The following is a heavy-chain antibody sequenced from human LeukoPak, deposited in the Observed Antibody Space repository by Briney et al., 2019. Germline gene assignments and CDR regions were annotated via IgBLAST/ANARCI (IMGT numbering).Heavy chain of an antibody. CDR3: ARTYGSSGLGYFDL. CDR1: GGPISSYY. J-gene: IGHJ2*01. Sequence: SETLSLTCTVSGGPISSYYWSWIRQPPGKGLEWIGYIYYSGSTNYSPSLKSRLTISVDTSKNQFSLKLSSVTAADTAVYYCARTYGSSGLGYFDLWGRGTLVTVSS. D-gene: IGHD6-13*01. V-gene: IGHV4-59*01. CDR2: IYYSGST.